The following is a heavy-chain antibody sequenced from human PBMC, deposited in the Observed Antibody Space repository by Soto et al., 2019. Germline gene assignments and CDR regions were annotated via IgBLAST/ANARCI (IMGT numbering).Heavy chain of an antibody. CDR3: ARDRRWLPRGPNNWLDL. CDR1: GGSINSGDYY. Sequence: TLSLTCTVSGGSINSGDYYWTWVRQPPGKGLEWIGYIYYDGNSQHNPSLKSRVTMSIDTSKNQFSLNLSSVTAADTAVYYRARDRRWLPRGPNNWLDLWGQGTQVTVSS. V-gene: IGHV4-30-4*01. D-gene: IGHD5-12*01. J-gene: IGHJ5*02. CDR2: IYYDGNS.